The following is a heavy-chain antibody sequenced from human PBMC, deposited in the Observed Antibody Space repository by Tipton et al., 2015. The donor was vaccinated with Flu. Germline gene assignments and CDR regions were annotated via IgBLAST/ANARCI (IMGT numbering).Heavy chain of an antibody. J-gene: IGHJ6*02. V-gene: IGHV4-59*02. Sequence: TLSLTCTVSGGSVSPYYWNWVRQSPGKGLEWIGYIYYSGSTNYNPSLKSRVTISVDTSKNQFSLKLNSVTAADTAVYYCASATTVTTSGMDVWGQGTTVTVSS. CDR3: ASATTVTTSGMDV. D-gene: IGHD4-11*01. CDR2: IYYSGST. CDR1: GGSVSPYY.